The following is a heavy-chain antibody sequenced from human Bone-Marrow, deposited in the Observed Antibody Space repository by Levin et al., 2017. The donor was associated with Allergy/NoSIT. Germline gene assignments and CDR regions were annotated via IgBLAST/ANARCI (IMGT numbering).Heavy chain of an antibody. J-gene: IGHJ2*01. Sequence: SLKISCAASGFTFDDYAMHWVRQAPGKGLEWVSGISWNSGSIGYADSVKGRFTISRDNAKNSLYLQMNSLRAEDTALYYCAKGDSGVVAATWYFDLWGRGTLVTVSS. V-gene: IGHV3-9*01. CDR3: AKGDSGVVAATWYFDL. CDR2: ISWNSGSI. D-gene: IGHD2-15*01. CDR1: GFTFDDYA.